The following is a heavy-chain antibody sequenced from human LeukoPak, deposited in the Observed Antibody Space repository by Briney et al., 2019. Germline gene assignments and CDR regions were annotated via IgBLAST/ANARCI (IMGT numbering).Heavy chain of an antibody. J-gene: IGHJ5*02. CDR2: ISHSGST. CDR3: ARGDYGNQRSNNWFDP. V-gene: IGHV4-34*01. CDR1: GESFRAYY. Sequence: SETLSLTCAVYGESFRAYYWTWLRQPPGKGLEWIGEISHSGSTNYNLSLKSRVTISVDTSKSQFSLRLSSVTAADTAVYYCARGDYGNQRSNNWFDPWGQGTLVTVSS. D-gene: IGHD4-11*01.